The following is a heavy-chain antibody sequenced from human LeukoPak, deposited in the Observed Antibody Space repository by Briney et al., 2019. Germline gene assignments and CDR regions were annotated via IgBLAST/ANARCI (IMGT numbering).Heavy chain of an antibody. CDR2: FDPEDGET. D-gene: IGHD2-21*02. J-gene: IGHJ3*02. V-gene: IGHV1-24*01. CDR1: GYTLTELS. Sequence: ASVKVSCKVSGYTLTELSMHWVRQAPGKGLEWMGGFDPEDGETIYAQKFQGRVTMTEDTSTDTAYMELSSLRSGDTAVYYCATAPEVVTAAFDIWGQGTMVTVSS. CDR3: ATAPEVVTAAFDI.